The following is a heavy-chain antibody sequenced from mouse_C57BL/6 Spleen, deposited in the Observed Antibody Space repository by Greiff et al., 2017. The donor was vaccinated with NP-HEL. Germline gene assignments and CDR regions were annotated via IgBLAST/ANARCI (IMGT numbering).Heavy chain of an antibody. J-gene: IGHJ4*01. Sequence: QVQLKQPGAELVKPGASVKLSCKASGYTFTSYWMQWVKQRPGQGLEWIGEIDPSDSYTNYNQKFKGKATLTVDTSSSTAYMQLSSLTSEDSAVYYCARKELDAMDYWGQGTSVTVSS. CDR1: GYTFTSYW. CDR2: IDPSDSYT. V-gene: IGHV1-50*01. D-gene: IGHD3-1*01. CDR3: ARKELDAMDY.